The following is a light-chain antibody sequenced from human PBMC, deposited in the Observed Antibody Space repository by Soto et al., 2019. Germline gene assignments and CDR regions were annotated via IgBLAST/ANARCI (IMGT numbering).Light chain of an antibody. CDR2: GAS. CDR3: QQYNSYLIT. Sequence: DIQMTQSPSSLSASVGYRVSITCGASQSIGNWLAWYRQKPGKAPKLLIYGASTLESGVPVRFSGSGSGTEFTLTISSLQPDDVATYYCQQYNSYLITFGQGTRLEIK. CDR1: QSIGNW. J-gene: IGKJ5*01. V-gene: IGKV1-5*01.